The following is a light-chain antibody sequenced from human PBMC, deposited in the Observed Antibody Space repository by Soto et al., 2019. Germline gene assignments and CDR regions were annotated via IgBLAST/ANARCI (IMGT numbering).Light chain of an antibody. CDR1: QSISRQ. CDR2: QAS. CDR3: LQYQSYWT. J-gene: IGKJ1*01. V-gene: IGKV1-5*03. Sequence: DIQMTQSPSTLSASVGDRVSITCRASQSISRQLAWYQQKPGKAPNLLIYQASNLETGVPSRFTGSGSGTELTLTIISLQPDDLASYHLLQYQSYWTFGQGTQVEVK.